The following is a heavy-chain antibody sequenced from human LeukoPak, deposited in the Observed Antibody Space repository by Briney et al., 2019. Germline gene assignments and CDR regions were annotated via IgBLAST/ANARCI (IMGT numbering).Heavy chain of an antibody. J-gene: IGHJ5*02. CDR3: ARRGYSYGGRLNWFDP. CDR2: IYYSGST. Sequence: PSETLSLTCTVSGGSISSSSYYWGWIRQPPGKGLEWIGSIYYSGSTYYNPSLKSRVTISVDTSKNQFSLKLSSVTAADTAVYYCARRGYSYGGRLNWFDPWGQGTLVTVSS. D-gene: IGHD5-18*01. V-gene: IGHV4-39*01. CDR1: GGSISSSSYY.